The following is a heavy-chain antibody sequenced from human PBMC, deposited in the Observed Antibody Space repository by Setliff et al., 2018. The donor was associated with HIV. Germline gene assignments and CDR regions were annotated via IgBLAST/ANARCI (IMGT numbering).Heavy chain of an antibody. Sequence: ASVKVSCKVSGRTFRTYAISWVRQAPGQGLEWMGIINPSDNRTYYAQKFQGRVTMTRDTFTSSVYMELRSLRSEDTAVYYCARYPGSGYYYAPFDYWGQGTLVTVSS. CDR1: GRTFRTYA. V-gene: IGHV1-46*01. CDR3: ARYPGSGYYYAPFDY. CDR2: INPSDNRT. J-gene: IGHJ4*02. D-gene: IGHD3-22*01.